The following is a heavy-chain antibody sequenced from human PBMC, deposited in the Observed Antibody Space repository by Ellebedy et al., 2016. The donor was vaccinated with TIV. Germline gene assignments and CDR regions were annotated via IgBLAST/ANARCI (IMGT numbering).Heavy chain of an antibody. V-gene: IGHV3-23*01. CDR3: AKGRGGGSDSSAPRYYFDY. J-gene: IGHJ4*02. D-gene: IGHD3-22*01. Sequence: GESLKISCATSGFTFDNFAMRWFRQAPGKGLEWVSAITGSGDRTLSADSVKGRFTVSRDNSKKTLYLQMNSLRAEDTAVYYCAKGRGGGSDSSAPRYYFDYWGLGTLVTVSS. CDR1: GFTFDNFA. CDR2: ITGSGDRT.